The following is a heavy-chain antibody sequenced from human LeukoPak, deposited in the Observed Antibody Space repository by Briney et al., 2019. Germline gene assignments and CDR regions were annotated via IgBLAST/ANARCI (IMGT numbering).Heavy chain of an antibody. CDR3: ARDGYYYDSSGYVVDY. D-gene: IGHD3-22*01. V-gene: IGHV3-21*01. J-gene: IGHJ4*02. CDR1: GFTFSSYS. Sequence: GGSLRLSCAASGFTFSSYSMNWVRQAPGKGLEWVSSISSSSSYIYYADSVKGRFTISRDNAKNSLYLQMNSLRAEDTAVYYCARDGYYYDSSGYVVDYWGQGTLVTVSP. CDR2: ISSSSSYI.